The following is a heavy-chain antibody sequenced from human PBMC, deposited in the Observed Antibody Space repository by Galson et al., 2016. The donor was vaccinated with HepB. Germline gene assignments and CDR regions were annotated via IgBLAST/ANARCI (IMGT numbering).Heavy chain of an antibody. J-gene: IGHJ3*01. D-gene: IGHD3-16*02. CDR1: GFTFSTYA. CDR3: ARRHRYDLDAFDF. CDR2: ITSSSAYI. Sequence: SLRLSCAASGFTFSTYAMNWVRQAPGKGLEWVSSITSSSAYIFYADSVGGRFTISRDNAKNSLYLQMHSLRAEDTAVYYCARRHRYDLDAFDFWGQGTMVTVSS. V-gene: IGHV3-21*01.